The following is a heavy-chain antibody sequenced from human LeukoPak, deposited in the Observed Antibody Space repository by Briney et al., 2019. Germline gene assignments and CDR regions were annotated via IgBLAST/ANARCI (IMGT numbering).Heavy chain of an antibody. CDR1: GFTVSTNY. V-gene: IGHV3-66*01. CDR2: IYNTGNT. CDR3: AREAYSSGWCYLDY. J-gene: IGHJ4*02. D-gene: IGHD6-19*01. Sequence: PGGSLRLSVAASGFTVSTNYLGWIRQAPGRGWEGGSIIYNTGNTYYADSVKGRFTISRDNSKNTLSLEMNSLRAEDTAVYYCAREAYSSGWCYLDYWGRGTLVTVSS.